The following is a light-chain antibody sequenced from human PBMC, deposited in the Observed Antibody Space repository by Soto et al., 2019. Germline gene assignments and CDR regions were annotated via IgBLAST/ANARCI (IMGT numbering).Light chain of an antibody. J-gene: IGLJ2*01. CDR1: SSNIGSNT. CDR2: SNN. V-gene: IGLV1-44*01. Sequence: QSVLTQPPSASGTPGPRVTISCSGSSSNIGSNTVNWYQQLPGTAPKLLICSNNQPPAGVPDRFSGSNSGTSASLAISGLQSEDEADYYCASWDDSLNGVVFGGGTKLTVL. CDR3: ASWDDSLNGVV.